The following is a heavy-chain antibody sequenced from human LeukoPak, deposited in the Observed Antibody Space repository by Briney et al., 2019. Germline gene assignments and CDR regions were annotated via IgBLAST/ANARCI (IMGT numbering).Heavy chain of an antibody. CDR2: ISSSSSYI. CDR3: ANHLACGSTSCPPFDD. D-gene: IGHD2-2*01. J-gene: IGHJ4*02. CDR1: GFTFSSYS. V-gene: IGHV3-21*01. Sequence: GGPLRLSCAASGFTFSSYSMNWVRQAPGKGLEWVSSISSSSSYIYYADSVKGRFTISRDNAKNSLYLQMNSLRAEDTAVYYCANHLACGSTSCPPFDDWGQGTLVTVSS.